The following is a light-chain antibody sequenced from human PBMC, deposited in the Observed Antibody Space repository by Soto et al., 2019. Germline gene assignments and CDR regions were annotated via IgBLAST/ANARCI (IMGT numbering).Light chain of an antibody. CDR3: QQYNTWLWT. CDR1: QSVNAN. V-gene: IGKV3-15*01. CDR2: GAS. Sequence: EVVMTQSPATLSVSPGERAPLSCRASQSVNANLAWYQQKPGQAPRLLIHGASNRATGIPARFSGSGFGTDFILTISSLQSEDFAVYYCQQYNTWLWTFGQGTKVEI. J-gene: IGKJ1*01.